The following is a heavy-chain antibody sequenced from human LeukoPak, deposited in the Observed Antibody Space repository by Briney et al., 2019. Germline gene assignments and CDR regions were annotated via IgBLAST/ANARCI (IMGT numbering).Heavy chain of an antibody. J-gene: IGHJ4*02. CDR3: AKDIVVVPADLVFDY. CDR1: GFTFSSYA. D-gene: IGHD2-2*01. V-gene: IGHV3-23*01. CDR2: ISGSGGST. Sequence: GGSLRLSCAASGFTFSSYAMSWVRQAPGKGLEGVSAISGSGGSTYYADSVKGRFTISRDNSKNTLYLQMNSLRAEDTAVYYCAKDIVVVPADLVFDYWGQGALVTVSS.